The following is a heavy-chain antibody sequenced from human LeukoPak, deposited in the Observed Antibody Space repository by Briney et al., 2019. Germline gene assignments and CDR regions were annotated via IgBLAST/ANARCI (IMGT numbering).Heavy chain of an antibody. J-gene: IGHJ6*02. CDR1: GYTFTSYG. V-gene: IGHV1-18*01. Sequence: GASVKVSCKASGYTFTSYGISWVRQAPGQGLEWMGWIRAYNGNTNYAQKLQGRVTMTTDASTSTAYMELRSLRSDDTAVYYCARVRGSYGSGSLYYYYGMDVWGQGTTVTVSS. CDR2: IRAYNGNT. D-gene: IGHD3-10*01. CDR3: ARVRGSYGSGSLYYYYGMDV.